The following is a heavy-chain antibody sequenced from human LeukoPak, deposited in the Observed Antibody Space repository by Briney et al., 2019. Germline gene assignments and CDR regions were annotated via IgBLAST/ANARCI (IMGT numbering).Heavy chain of an antibody. D-gene: IGHD2-2*02. J-gene: IGHJ6*03. CDR1: GGSISSGDYY. V-gene: IGHV4-30-4*08. CDR2: IYYSGST. CDR3: ARVQYQLLYDYYYNYMDV. Sequence: SETLSLTCTVSGGSISSGDYYWSWIRQPPGKGLEWIGYIYYSGSTYYNPSLKSRITISVDTSKNQFSLKLSSVTAADTAVYYCARVQYQLLYDYYYNYMDVWGKGTTVTVSS.